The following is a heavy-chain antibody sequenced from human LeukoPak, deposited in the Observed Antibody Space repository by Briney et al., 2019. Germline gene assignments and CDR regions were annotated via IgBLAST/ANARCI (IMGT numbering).Heavy chain of an antibody. CDR3: AKDLLARDSSGYYHDAFDM. CDR2: ISGSGDTT. CDR1: GFTFSSYA. Sequence: GGSLRLSCAASGFTFSSYAMSWVRQAPGKGLEWVSGISGSGDTTYYADSVKGRFTVSRDSSKNTLYLQMNSLRAGDTAVYYCAKDLLARDSSGYYHDAFDMWGQGTTVTVSS. D-gene: IGHD3-22*01. J-gene: IGHJ3*02. V-gene: IGHV3-23*01.